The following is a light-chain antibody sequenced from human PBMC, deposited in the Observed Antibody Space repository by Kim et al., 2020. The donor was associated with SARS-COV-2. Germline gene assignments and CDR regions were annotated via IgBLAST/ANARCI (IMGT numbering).Light chain of an antibody. CDR2: DVS. CDR3: CSYAGNNYV. Sequence: QSALTQPRSVSGSPGQSVTISCSGTSSDVGAYNYVSWYQHHPGKAPKFMIYDVSKRPSGVPDRFSGSKSGNTASLTISGLQAEDEADYYCCSYAGNNYVFGTGTKVTVL. V-gene: IGLV2-11*01. J-gene: IGLJ1*01. CDR1: SSDVGAYNY.